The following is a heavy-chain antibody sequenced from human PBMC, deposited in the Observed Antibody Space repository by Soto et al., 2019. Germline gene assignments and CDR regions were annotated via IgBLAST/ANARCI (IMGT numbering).Heavy chain of an antibody. CDR1: GFTFTSYW. D-gene: IGHD2-2*01. CDR2: IKQDGSEK. CDR3: VSLRGGTRNDAFDI. J-gene: IGHJ3*02. Sequence: EVLLVESGGGLVRPGGSLSLSCAASGFTFTSYWMSWVRQAPGKGLEWVANIKQDGSEKYYVDSVKGRFTISRDNAKNSLYLQMNSLRAEDTAMYYCVSLRGGTRNDAFDIWGQGTMVTVSS. V-gene: IGHV3-7*03.